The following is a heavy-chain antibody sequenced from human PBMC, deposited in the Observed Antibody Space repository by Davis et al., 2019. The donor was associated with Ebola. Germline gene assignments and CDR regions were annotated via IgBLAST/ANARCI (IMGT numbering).Heavy chain of an antibody. J-gene: IGHJ6*02. CDR1: GFTFSSYS. CDR2: ISRSSSYI. Sequence: GGSLRLSCAASGFTFSSYSMNWVRQAPGKGLEWVSSISRSSSYIYYADSVKGRFTISRDNAKNSLYLQMNSLRAEDTAVYYCARLAAAGINYYYYYGMDVWGQGTTVTVSS. D-gene: IGHD6-13*01. CDR3: ARLAAAGINYYYYYGMDV. V-gene: IGHV3-21*01.